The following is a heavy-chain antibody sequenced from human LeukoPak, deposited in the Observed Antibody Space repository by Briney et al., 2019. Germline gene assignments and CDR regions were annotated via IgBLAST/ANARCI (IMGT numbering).Heavy chain of an antibody. CDR1: GFTFSSYW. CDR2: IHSDGSTT. D-gene: IGHD2-2*02. V-gene: IGHV3-74*01. J-gene: IGHJ4*02. CDR3: ARDRAYCSPTSCYTNHFDY. Sequence: GGSLRLSCAASGFTFSSYWMHWVLQAPGRGRVWVSRIHSDGSTTDYADSVKGRFTISRDNAKNTLYLQMNNLRAGDTAVYYCARDRAYCSPTSCYTNHFDYWGQGTLVTVSS.